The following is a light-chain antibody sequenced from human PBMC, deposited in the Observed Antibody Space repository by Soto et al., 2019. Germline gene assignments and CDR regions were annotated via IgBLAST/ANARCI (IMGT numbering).Light chain of an antibody. V-gene: IGKV1-39*01. CDR3: QQGYTTRWT. J-gene: IGKJ1*01. Sequence: DIQMTQSPTSLSASVGDRVTISCRASQNIRSYLNWYQQIPGKAPNLLIYATSILQTGVPSRFSGIGSGTDFTLTINGRQPEDFATYYCQQGYTTRWTFGQGNKVDIK. CDR1: QNIRSY. CDR2: ATS.